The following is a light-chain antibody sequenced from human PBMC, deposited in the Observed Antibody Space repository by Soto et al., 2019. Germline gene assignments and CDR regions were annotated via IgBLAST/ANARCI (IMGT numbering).Light chain of an antibody. Sequence: QSALTQPASVSGSPGQSITISCTGTSSDVGSYNLVSWFQKYPGKAPRLMIYESTKRPSGVSDRFSGSKSGDTASLTVSGLQAEDEGDYYCCSFALRSTLIFGGGTKLTVL. J-gene: IGLJ2*01. V-gene: IGLV2-23*01. CDR1: SSDVGSYNL. CDR2: EST. CDR3: CSFALRSTLI.